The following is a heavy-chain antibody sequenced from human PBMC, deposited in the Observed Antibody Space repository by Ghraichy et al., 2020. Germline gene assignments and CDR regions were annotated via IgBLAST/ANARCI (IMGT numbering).Heavy chain of an antibody. V-gene: IGHV4-39*01. Sequence: SETLSLTCTVSGGSISSSSYYWGWIRQPPGKGLEWIGSIYYSGSTYYNPSLKSRVTISVDTSKNQFSLKLSSVTAADTAVYYCARQPRFRWQQLRYFDLWGRGTLVTVSS. D-gene: IGHD6-13*01. CDR2: IYYSGST. CDR1: GGSISSSSYY. J-gene: IGHJ2*01. CDR3: ARQPRFRWQQLRYFDL.